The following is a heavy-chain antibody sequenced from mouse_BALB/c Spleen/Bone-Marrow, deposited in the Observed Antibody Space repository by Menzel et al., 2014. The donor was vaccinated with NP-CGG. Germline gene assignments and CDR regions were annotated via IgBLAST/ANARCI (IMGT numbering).Heavy chain of an antibody. D-gene: IGHD2-10*02. CDR2: IYPGDGET. V-gene: IGHV1-80*01. J-gene: IGHJ2*01. CDR1: GYPFSSYW. CDR3: ARKYGDY. Sequence: VKLMESGAELVRPGSSVKISCKASGYPFSSYWMNWVKRRPGQGLEWIGQIYPGDGETNYNGKFKGNATLTADKSSSTAYMQLISLTSEDSAVYFCARKYGDYWGQGTTLTVSP.